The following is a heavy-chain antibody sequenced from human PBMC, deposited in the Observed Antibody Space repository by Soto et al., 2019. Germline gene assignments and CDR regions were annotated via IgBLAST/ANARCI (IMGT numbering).Heavy chain of an antibody. Sequence: PSETLSLTCTVSGGSISSSSYYWTWIRQPPGKGLEWIGYVFYSGSTYYNPSLKSRVAISLDTSKNQFSLKLNSVTAADTAVYYCAVRIITKLYFDYWGQGTPVTVSS. CDR3: AVRIITKLYFDY. CDR1: GGSISSSSYY. D-gene: IGHD3-3*01. V-gene: IGHV4-30-4*01. CDR2: VFYSGST. J-gene: IGHJ4*02.